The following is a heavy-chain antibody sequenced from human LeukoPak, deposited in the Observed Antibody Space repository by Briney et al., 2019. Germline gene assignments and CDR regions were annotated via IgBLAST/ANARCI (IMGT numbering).Heavy chain of an antibody. Sequence: SETLSLTCTVSGGSLSSYYWSWIRQPPGKGLEWIGYIYSTGSANYNPSLKSRVTLSVDTAKNQFSLKLNSVTAADTAVYYCARMGGYSGYATHWGQGTLVTVSS. CDR3: ARMGGYSGYATH. V-gene: IGHV4-59*08. D-gene: IGHD5-12*01. J-gene: IGHJ4*02. CDR1: GGSLSSYY. CDR2: IYSTGSA.